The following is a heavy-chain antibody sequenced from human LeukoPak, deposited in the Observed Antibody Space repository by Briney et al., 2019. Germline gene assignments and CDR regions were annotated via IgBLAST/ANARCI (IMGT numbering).Heavy chain of an antibody. CDR2: INHSGST. CDR1: GGSFSGYY. Sequence: PSETLSLTCAVYGGSFSGYYWSWIRQPPGKGLEWIGEINHSGSTNYNPSLKSRVTMSVDTSKNQFSLKLSSVTAADTAVYYCARGWIAATDIFDYWGQGTLVTVSS. CDR3: ARGWIAATDIFDY. V-gene: IGHV4-34*01. D-gene: IGHD6-13*01. J-gene: IGHJ4*02.